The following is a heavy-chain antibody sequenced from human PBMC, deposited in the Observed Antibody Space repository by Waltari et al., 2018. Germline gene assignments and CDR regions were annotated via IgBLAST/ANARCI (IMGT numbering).Heavy chain of an antibody. CDR2: IHISGRL. J-gene: IGHJ5*02. V-gene: IGHV4-4*07. Sequence: QVQLQESGPGLVRPSETLSLTCTVSGGSISDFYWTWIRQPAGKGLEWIGRIHISGRLDYHPSLRSRVSMSVDTSKNQFSLKLSSIIAADTAVYYCARDYGQDWFDPWGQGTLVTVSS. CDR3: ARDYGQDWFDP. D-gene: IGHD3-10*01. CDR1: GGSISDFY.